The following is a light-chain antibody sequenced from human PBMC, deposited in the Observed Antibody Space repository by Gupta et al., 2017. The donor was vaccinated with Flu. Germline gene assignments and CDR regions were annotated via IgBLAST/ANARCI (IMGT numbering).Light chain of an antibody. J-gene: IGKJ1*01. CDR1: QSVGSH. CDR2: KAS. CDR3: QQYNSYWS. V-gene: IGKV1-5*03. Sequence: SPSTLAASVGERVTITWRASQSVGSHLTWYQQKPGKPPTMLIYKASILENGVPSRFSGSGSGTEFTLTISSLQPDDFATYYCQQYNSYWSFGQGTKVEIK.